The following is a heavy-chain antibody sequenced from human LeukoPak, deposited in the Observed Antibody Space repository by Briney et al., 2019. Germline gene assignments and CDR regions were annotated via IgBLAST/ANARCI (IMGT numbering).Heavy chain of an antibody. J-gene: IGHJ4*02. V-gene: IGHV3-15*01. CDR3: TTEWDYYDSSGEVTDY. D-gene: IGHD3-22*01. Sequence: PGGSLRLSCAASGFIFSNAWVSWVRQPPGKGLEWVGLIKSNTNGGTTDYAAPVKGRFTISRDDSKKTLYLQMNSLKTEDTAVYYCTTEWDYYDSSGEVTDYWGQGTLVTVSS. CDR1: GFIFSNAW. CDR2: IKSNTNGGTT.